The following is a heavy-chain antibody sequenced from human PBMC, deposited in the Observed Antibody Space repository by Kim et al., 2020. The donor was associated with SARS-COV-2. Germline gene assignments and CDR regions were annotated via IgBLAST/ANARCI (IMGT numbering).Heavy chain of an antibody. V-gene: IGHV3-48*03. J-gene: IGHJ4*02. CDR3: ARGPNYSPFDY. CDR2: I. Sequence: ISSGDSVRGRFTNSRDNDKNSLFLQMNSLRAEDTAVYYCARGPNYSPFDYWGQGTLVTVSS. D-gene: IGHD4-4*01.